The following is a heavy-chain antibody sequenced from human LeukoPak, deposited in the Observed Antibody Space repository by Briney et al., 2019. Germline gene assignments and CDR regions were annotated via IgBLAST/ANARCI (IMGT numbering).Heavy chain of an antibody. D-gene: IGHD6-13*01. J-gene: IGHJ4*02. V-gene: IGHV4-4*07. CDR3: ARSISSYSYFDY. CDR2: IYSSGNT. Sequence: PSETLSLTCTVSGGSINSYYWSWIRQPAGKGLEWTGRIYSSGNTDYNLSLKSRVSMSVDTSKSQFSLKLSSVTAADTAMYYCARSISSYSYFDYWGQGTLVTVSS. CDR1: GGSINSYY.